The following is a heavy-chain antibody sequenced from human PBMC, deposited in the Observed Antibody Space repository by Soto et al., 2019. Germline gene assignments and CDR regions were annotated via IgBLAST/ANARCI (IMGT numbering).Heavy chain of an antibody. CDR1: GFTFSGSA. J-gene: IGHJ4*02. Sequence: EVQLVESGGGLVQPGGSLKLSCAASGFTFSGSAMHWVRQASGKGLEWVGRIRIKANSYATAYAASVKGRFTISIDDSKNTSYLQMNSLKTEDTAVYYCTTYLETTIHPSPQDSTVTYVDYWGQGTLVTVSS. V-gene: IGHV3-73*02. D-gene: IGHD4-17*01. CDR3: TTYLETTIHPSPQDSTVTYVDY. CDR2: IRIKANSYAT.